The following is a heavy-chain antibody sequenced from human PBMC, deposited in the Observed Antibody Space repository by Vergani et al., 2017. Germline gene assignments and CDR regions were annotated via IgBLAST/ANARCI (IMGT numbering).Heavy chain of an antibody. Sequence: QVQLQESGPGLVKPSETLTLTCDVSDSSIMTNPYWGWFRQSPGKGLEWIGCIHHSGDTHYNSSLKSRVSISIVSSSKFSLSLTSVTAADTAIYYCVRHRGSGGFFPSSCFYGMDVWGHGTMVTVSS. J-gene: IGHJ6*02. V-gene: IGHV4-38-2*01. CDR3: VRHRGSGGFFPSSCFYGMDV. D-gene: IGHD3-10*01. CDR1: DSSIMTNPY. CDR2: IHHSGDT.